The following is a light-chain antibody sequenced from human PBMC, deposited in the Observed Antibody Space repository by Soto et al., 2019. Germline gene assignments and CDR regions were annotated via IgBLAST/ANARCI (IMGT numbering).Light chain of an antibody. CDR2: GAS. Sequence: EIVMTQSPATLSVSPGERATLTCRASQSVSSSLAWYQQKPGQAHRLLIYGASTRATGIPARFSGRRSGTEFTLTISSLQSEDFAVYYCQQYNNWPLYTFGQGTKLEIK. CDR3: QQYNNWPLYT. CDR1: QSVSSS. J-gene: IGKJ2*01. V-gene: IGKV3-15*01.